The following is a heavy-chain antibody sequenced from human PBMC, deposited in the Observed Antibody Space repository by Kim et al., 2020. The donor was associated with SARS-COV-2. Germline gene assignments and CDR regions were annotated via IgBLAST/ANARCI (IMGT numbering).Heavy chain of an antibody. J-gene: IGHJ6*02. V-gene: IGHV1-69*13. CDR2: IIPIFGTA. CDR1: GGTFSSYA. CDR3: ASGRRDGYNPYYYGMDV. Sequence: SVKVSCKASGGTFSSYAISWVRQAPGQGLEWMGGIIPIFGTANYAQKFQGRVTITADESTSTAYMELSSLRSEDTAVYYCASGRRDGYNPYYYGMDVWGQGTTVTVSS. D-gene: IGHD5-12*01.